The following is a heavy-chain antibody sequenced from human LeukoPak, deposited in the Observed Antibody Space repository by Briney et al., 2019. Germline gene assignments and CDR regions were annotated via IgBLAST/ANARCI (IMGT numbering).Heavy chain of an antibody. D-gene: IGHD2-2*01. CDR2: IYTSGGT. V-gene: IGHV4-4*07. Sequence: SETLSLTFTVSGGSISSYYWSWIRQPAGKGPEWIGRIYTSGGTNYNPSLKSRDTMSVDTSKNQFSLKLSSVTAADTAVYYCARDRVYGYCSSTSCPDAFDIWGQGTMVTVSS. CDR1: GGSISSYY. J-gene: IGHJ3*02. CDR3: ARDRVYGYCSSTSCPDAFDI.